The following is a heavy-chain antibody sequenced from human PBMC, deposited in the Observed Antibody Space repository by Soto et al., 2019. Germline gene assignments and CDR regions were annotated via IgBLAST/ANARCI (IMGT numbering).Heavy chain of an antibody. CDR3: AATTHYDFLSSYFPGVATHI. CDR2: IVVGNGNT. D-gene: IGHD3-3*01. Sequence: SVKVSCKAAGFTVRDSAVKWVRQARGQPLEWIGYIVVGNGNTNFAQRFQERVTLTSDKSRGTAYMELRSLRSEDTAVYYCAATTHYDFLSSYFPGVATHIWGPGTKVTVSS. J-gene: IGHJ3*02. CDR1: GFTVRDSA. V-gene: IGHV1-58*01.